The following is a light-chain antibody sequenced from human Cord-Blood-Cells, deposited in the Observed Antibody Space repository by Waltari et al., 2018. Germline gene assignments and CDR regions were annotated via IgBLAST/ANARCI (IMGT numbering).Light chain of an antibody. Sequence: DIQMTQSPSSLSASVGDRVTITCRASQSISSYLNWYQQKPGKAPKLLIYAASSLQSGVPSRFRGSGSGTDVTLTISSLQPEDFATYYCQQSYSTPLTFGGGTNVEIK. J-gene: IGKJ4*01. CDR2: AAS. CDR1: QSISSY. CDR3: QQSYSTPLT. V-gene: IGKV1-39*01.